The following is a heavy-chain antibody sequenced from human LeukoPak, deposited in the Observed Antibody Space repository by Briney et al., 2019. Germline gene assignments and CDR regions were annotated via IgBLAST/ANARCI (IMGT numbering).Heavy chain of an antibody. J-gene: IGHJ5*02. D-gene: IGHD6-13*01. CDR2: INPSGGST. Sequence: GASVKVSCKASGYTFTSYYMHWVRQAPGQGLEWMGIINPSGGSTSYAQKFQGRVTMTRDTSTSTVYMELSSLRSEDTAVYYCARDRRPSRYQLLQQQLVSPNTNWLDPWGQGTLVTVSS. CDR1: GYTFTSYY. V-gene: IGHV1-46*01. CDR3: ARDRRPSRYQLLQQQLVSPNTNWLDP.